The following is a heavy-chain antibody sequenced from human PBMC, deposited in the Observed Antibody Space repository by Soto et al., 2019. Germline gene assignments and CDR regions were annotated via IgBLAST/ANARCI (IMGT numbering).Heavy chain of an antibody. D-gene: IGHD3-22*01. V-gene: IGHV1-18*01. CDR2: ISAYNGNT. Sequence: GASVKVSCKASGYTFTSYGISWVRQAPGQGLEWMGWISAYNGNTNYAQKLQGRVTMTTDTSTSTAYMELRSLRSDDTAVYYCARDIPYDSSGYLSDPWGQGTLVTVPQ. CDR3: ARDIPYDSSGYLSDP. CDR1: GYTFTSYG. J-gene: IGHJ5*02.